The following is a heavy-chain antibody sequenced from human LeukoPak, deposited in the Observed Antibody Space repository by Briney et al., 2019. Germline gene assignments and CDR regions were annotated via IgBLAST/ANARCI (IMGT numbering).Heavy chain of an antibody. D-gene: IGHD6-6*01. CDR2: IIPILGIA. CDR1: GYTFTSYG. Sequence: SVKVSCKASGYTFTSYGISWVRQAPGQGLEWMGRIIPILGIANYAQEFQGRVTITADKSTSTAYMELSSLRSEDTAVYYCARVMELGMCSSSDVFDYWGQGTLVTVSS. V-gene: IGHV1-69*04. CDR3: ARVMELGMCSSSDVFDY. J-gene: IGHJ4*02.